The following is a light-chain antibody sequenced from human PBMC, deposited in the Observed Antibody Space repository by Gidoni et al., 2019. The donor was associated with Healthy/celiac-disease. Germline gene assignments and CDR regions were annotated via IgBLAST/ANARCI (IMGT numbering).Light chain of an antibody. CDR3: QQSYSTPR. CDR1: QSISSY. CDR2: AAS. J-gene: IGKJ4*01. V-gene: IGKV1-39*01. Sequence: DIQMNQSPSSLSASVGDRVTITCRASQSISSYLNWYQQKPGKAPKLLIYAASSLQSGVPSRFSGSGSGTDFTLTISSLQPEDFATYYCQQSYSTPRFGGGTKVEIK.